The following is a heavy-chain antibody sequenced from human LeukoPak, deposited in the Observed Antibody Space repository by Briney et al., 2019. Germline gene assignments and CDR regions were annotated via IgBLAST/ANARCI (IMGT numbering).Heavy chain of an antibody. CDR2: TSTSGGSS. J-gene: IGHJ4*02. CDR1: GFTFSSYA. V-gene: IGHV3-23*01. CDR3: AIMHPYYDGSGYWVQ. Sequence: GESLRLSCAASGFTFSSYAMSWVRQAPGKGLEWVSGTSTSGGSSSYADSVKGRFTISRDNPRNTLYMQMNSLRAEDTALYYCAIMHPYYDGSGYWVQWGQGTLVTVSS. D-gene: IGHD3-22*01.